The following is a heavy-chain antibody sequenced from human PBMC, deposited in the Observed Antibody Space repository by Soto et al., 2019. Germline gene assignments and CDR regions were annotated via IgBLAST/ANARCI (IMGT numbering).Heavy chain of an antibody. Sequence: EVQLLESGGGLVQPGGSLRLSCAASGFTFSSYAMSWVRQTPGKGLEWVSTLSGSGGTTYYADSVKGQFTISRDNSKSTLYLQMNSLRAEDTAVYYCAKDHCTYGPNWFDSWGQGTLVTVSS. J-gene: IGHJ5*01. CDR1: GFTFSSYA. CDR3: AKDHCTYGPNWFDS. V-gene: IGHV3-23*01. D-gene: IGHD3-10*01. CDR2: LSGSGGTT.